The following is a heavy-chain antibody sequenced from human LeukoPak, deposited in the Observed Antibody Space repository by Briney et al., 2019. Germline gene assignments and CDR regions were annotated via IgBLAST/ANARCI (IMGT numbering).Heavy chain of an antibody. J-gene: IGHJ4*02. V-gene: IGHV3-30*02. CDR2: IRYDGSNK. CDR1: GFTFSSYG. D-gene: IGHD6-13*01. Sequence: PGGSLRLSCAASGFTFSSYGMHWVRQAPGKGLERVAFIRYDGSNKYYADSVKGRFTISRDNSKNTLYLQMNSLRAEDTAVNYCAKGSSWYLDYFDYWGQGTLVTVAS. CDR3: AKGSSWYLDYFDY.